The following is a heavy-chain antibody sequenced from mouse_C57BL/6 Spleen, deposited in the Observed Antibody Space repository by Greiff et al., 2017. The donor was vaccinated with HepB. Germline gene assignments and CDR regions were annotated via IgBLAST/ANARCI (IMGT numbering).Heavy chain of an antibody. Sequence: EVQVVESGGGLVQPKGSLKLSCAASGFSFNTYAMNWVRQAPGKGLEWVARIRSKSNNYATYYADSVKDRFTISRDDSESMLYLQMNNLKTEDTAMYYCVSHSSGYSYYAMDYWGQGTSVTVSS. CDR2: IRSKSNNYAT. CDR3: VSHSSGYSYYAMDY. CDR1: GFSFNTYA. D-gene: IGHD3-2*02. J-gene: IGHJ4*01. V-gene: IGHV10-1*01.